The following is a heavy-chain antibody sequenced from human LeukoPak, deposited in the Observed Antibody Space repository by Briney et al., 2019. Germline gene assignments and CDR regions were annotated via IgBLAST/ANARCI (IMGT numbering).Heavy chain of an antibody. CDR2: INPNSGGT. D-gene: IGHD3-10*01. Sequence: ASVKVSCKASGYSFTGYYIHWVRQAPGQGLEWMGWINPNSGGTNYAQKFQGRVTMTWDTSISTAYMELSRLRSDDTAVYYCARFNTMEGYWGQGTLVTVSS. V-gene: IGHV1-2*02. CDR1: GYSFTGYY. CDR3: ARFNTMEGY. J-gene: IGHJ4*02.